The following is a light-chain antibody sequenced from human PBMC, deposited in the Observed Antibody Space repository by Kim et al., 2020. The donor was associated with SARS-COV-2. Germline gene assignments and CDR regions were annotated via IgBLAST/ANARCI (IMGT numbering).Light chain of an antibody. J-gene: IGKJ1*01. CDR1: QSLSGSY. V-gene: IGKV3-20*01. CDR2: GAS. Sequence: EIVLTQSPGTLSLSPGERATLSCRASQSLSGSYLAWYQQKPGQAPRLLIYGASSRATGIPDRFSGNGSGTDFTLTISRLEPEDFAVYYCQQYGSSPWTFGQGTKVEIK. CDR3: QQYGSSPWT.